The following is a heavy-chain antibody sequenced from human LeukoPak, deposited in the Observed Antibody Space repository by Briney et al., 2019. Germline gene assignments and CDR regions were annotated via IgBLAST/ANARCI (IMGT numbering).Heavy chain of an antibody. CDR2: INRDGSDT. D-gene: IGHD3-22*01. CDR1: GFTFSSYW. J-gene: IGHJ4*02. Sequence: GGSLRLSCAASGFTFSSYWMHWVRQAPGKGLVWVSRINRDGSDTNYADSVKGRFTISRDNAKNTLYLQMSSLRAEDTAVYYCARRYYYDTSGYYGFFNWGQGTLVTVSS. V-gene: IGHV3-74*01. CDR3: ARRYYYDTSGYYGFFN.